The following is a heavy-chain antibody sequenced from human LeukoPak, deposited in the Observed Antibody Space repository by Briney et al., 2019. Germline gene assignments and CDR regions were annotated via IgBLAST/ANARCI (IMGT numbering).Heavy chain of an antibody. Sequence: SETLSLTCTVSGGSISSGGYYWSWIRQRPGKGLEWIGYIYYSGSTYYNASLKSRVTISVDTSKNYFSLKLSYVTAADTAVYYCARGPAANLYSWSYPTSVDYWGQGTLVTVSS. CDR3: ARGPAANLYSWSYPTSVDY. D-gene: IGHD1-26*01. V-gene: IGHV4-31*03. J-gene: IGHJ4*02. CDR2: IYYSGST. CDR1: GGSISSGGYY.